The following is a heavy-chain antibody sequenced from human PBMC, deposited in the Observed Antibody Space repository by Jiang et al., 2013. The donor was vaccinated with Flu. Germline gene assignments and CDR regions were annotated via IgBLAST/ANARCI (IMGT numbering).Heavy chain of an antibody. J-gene: IGHJ4*02. Sequence: RLSCAASGFTFSSYAMSWVRQAPGKGLEWVSAISGSGGSTYYADSVKGRFTISRDNSKNTLYLQMNSLRAEDTAVYYCAKDRANIVVLFNYWGQGTLVTVSS. V-gene: IGHV3-23*01. CDR2: ISGSGGST. CDR1: GFTFSSYA. CDR3: AKDRANIVVLFNY. D-gene: IGHD5-12*01.